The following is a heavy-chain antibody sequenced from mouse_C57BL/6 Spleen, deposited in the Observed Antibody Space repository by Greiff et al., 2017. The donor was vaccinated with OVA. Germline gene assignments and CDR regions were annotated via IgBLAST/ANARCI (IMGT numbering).Heavy chain of an antibody. D-gene: IGHD3-3*01. CDR1: GYAFSSSW. V-gene: IGHV1-82*01. J-gene: IGHJ4*01. CDR2: IYPGDGDT. CDR3: ARGGTNYAMDY. Sequence: QVQLQQSGPELVKPGASVKISCKASGYAFSSSWMNWVKQRPGQGLEWIGRIYPGDGDTNYNGKFKGKATLTADKSSSTAYMQLSSLTSEDSAVYFCARGGTNYAMDYWGQGTSVTVSS.